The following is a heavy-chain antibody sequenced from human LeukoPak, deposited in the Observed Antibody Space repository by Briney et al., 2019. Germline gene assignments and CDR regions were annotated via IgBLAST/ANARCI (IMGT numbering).Heavy chain of an antibody. V-gene: IGHV3-7*03. CDR3: TRVFGGYDVSDY. D-gene: IGHD3-3*01. CDR1: GFMFSSFR. Sequence: GGSLRLSCAASGFMFSSFRMSWVRQAPGKGLEWVANIKRDGSQKYYVDSVEGRFTISRDNAKNSLYLQMDSLRVDDTAVYYCTRVFGGYDVSDYWGQGTVVTVSS. J-gene: IGHJ4*02. CDR2: IKRDGSQK.